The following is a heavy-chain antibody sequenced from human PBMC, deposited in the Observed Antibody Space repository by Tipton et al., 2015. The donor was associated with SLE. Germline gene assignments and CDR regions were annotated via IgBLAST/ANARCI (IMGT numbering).Heavy chain of an antibody. Sequence: GSLRLSCAASGFTFSNYAMSWVRQAPGKGLEWVSDISGSGGSTYYADSVKGRFTISRDNSKKTLYLQMNSLRAEDTAVYYCAKDTAVAGTHYWGQGTLVTVSS. V-gene: IGHV3-23*01. J-gene: IGHJ4*02. D-gene: IGHD6-19*01. CDR3: AKDTAVAGTHY. CDR2: ISGSGGST. CDR1: GFTFSNYA.